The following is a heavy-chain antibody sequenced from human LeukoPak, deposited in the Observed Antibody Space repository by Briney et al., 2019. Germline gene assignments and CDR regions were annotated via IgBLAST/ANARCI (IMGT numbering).Heavy chain of an antibody. V-gene: IGHV4-34*01. Sequence: SETLSLTCARYAASFSGYYWSWIRQPPGKGLEWIGEINHSGSTNYNPSLKSRVTISVDTSKNQFSLKLSSVTAADTAVYYCARGGYDLDPWGQGTLVTVSS. CDR3: ARGGYDLDP. D-gene: IGHD2-2*01. CDR2: INHSGST. CDR1: AASFSGYY. J-gene: IGHJ5*02.